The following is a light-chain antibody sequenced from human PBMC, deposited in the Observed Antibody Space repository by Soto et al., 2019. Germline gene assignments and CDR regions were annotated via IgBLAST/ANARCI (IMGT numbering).Light chain of an antibody. CDR3: QQYDYLPLT. V-gene: IGKV1-33*01. CDR1: QDISNH. CDR2: DAS. Sequence: DIQLTQSPSSLSASVGDRVTITCQASQDISNHLNWYQQKPGKAPNLLIYDASDLETGVPSRFSGGGSGTFFSFTISSLQPEDIATYYCQQYDYLPLTFGGGTKVDIK. J-gene: IGKJ4*01.